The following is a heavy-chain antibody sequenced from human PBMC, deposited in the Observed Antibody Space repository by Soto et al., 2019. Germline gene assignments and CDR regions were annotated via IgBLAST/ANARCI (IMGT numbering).Heavy chain of an antibody. Sequence: QDQLVQSGVEVKKPGASVKVSCKASGYSFTNYCITWVRQAPGQGFEWMGWISAYNGNTNYAQKFQGRVTMTTDASTSTAYLELRSLRSDDTAVYYCARDRGVAPPVAGNTHYYYDMDVWGKGTTVTVSS. CDR2: ISAYNGNT. D-gene: IGHD6-19*01. CDR3: ARDRGVAPPVAGNTHYYYDMDV. V-gene: IGHV1-18*01. CDR1: GYSFTNYC. J-gene: IGHJ6*03.